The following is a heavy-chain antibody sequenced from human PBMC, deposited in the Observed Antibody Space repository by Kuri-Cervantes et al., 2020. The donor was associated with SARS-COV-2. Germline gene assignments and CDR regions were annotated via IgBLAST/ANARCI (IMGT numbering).Heavy chain of an antibody. J-gene: IGHJ5*02. CDR3: AKTNTIFGVVSWFDP. CDR2: ISSSGSTI. CDR1: GFTFSSYE. V-gene: IGHV3-48*03. D-gene: IGHD3-3*01. Sequence: GGSLRLSCAASGFTFSSYEMNWVRQAPGKGLEWVSYISSSGSTIYYADSVKGRFTISRDNSKNTLYLQMNSLRAEDTAVYYCAKTNTIFGVVSWFDPWGQGTLVTVSS.